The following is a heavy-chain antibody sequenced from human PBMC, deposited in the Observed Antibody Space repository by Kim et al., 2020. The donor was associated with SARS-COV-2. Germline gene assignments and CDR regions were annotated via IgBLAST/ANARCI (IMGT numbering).Heavy chain of an antibody. CDR1: GGSISSGGYY. CDR3: ARDRNRDDWNAFDI. J-gene: IGHJ3*02. Sequence: SETLSLTCTVSGGSISSGGYYWSWIRQHPGKGLEWIGYIYYSGSTYYNPSLKSRVTISVDTSKNQFSLKLSSVTAADTAVYYCARDRNRDDWNAFDIWGQGTMVTVSS. V-gene: IGHV4-31*03. D-gene: IGHD3-3*01. CDR2: IYYSGST.